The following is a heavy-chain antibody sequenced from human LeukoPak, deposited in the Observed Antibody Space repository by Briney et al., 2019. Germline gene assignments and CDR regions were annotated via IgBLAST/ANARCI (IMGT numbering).Heavy chain of an antibody. J-gene: IGHJ4*02. CDR2: IYYSGST. Sequence: PSETLSLTCTVSGGSVSSGSYYWSWIRQPPGKGLEWIGYIYYSGSTNYNPSLKNRVTISVDTSKNQFSPKLSSVTAADTAVYYCARVPSAYYYDSSGYYYYFDYWGQGTLVTVSS. CDR1: GGSVSSGSYY. D-gene: IGHD3-22*01. V-gene: IGHV4-61*01. CDR3: ARVPSAYYYDSSGYYYYFDY.